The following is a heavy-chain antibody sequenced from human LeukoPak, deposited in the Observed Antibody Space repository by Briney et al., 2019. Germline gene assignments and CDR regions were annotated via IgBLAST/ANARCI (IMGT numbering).Heavy chain of an antibody. V-gene: IGHV4-34*01. CDR3: ARGFRYCSSTSCYGPTHYYMDV. CDR2: INHSGST. J-gene: IGHJ6*03. D-gene: IGHD2-2*01. CDR1: GGSFRGYY. Sequence: PSETLSLTCAVYGGSFRGYYWTWIRQPPGKGLEWIGEINHSGSTNYNPSLKSRVTISVDTSKNQFSLELSSVTAADTAVYYCARGFRYCSSTSCYGPTHYYMDVWGKGTTVTVSS.